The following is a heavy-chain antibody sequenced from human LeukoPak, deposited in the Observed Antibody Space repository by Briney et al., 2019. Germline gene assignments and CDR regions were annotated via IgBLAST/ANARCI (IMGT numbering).Heavy chain of an antibody. CDR2: ISSSSSTI. CDR1: GFTFSSYS. CDR3: ARWSYHDAFDI. J-gene: IGHJ3*02. V-gene: IGHV3-48*04. D-gene: IGHD1-26*01. Sequence: GGSLRLSCAASGFTFSSYSMNWVRQAPGKGLEWVSYISSSSSTIYYADSVKGRFTISRDNAKNSLYLQVNSLRAEDTAVYYCARWSYHDAFDIWGQGTMVTVSS.